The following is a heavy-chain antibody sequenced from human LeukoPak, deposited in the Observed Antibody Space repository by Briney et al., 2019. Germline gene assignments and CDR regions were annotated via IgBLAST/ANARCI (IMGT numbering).Heavy chain of an antibody. V-gene: IGHV4-34*01. J-gene: IGHJ4*02. D-gene: IGHD3-22*01. Sequence: SETLSLTCAVYGGSFSGYYWSWIRQPPGKGLEWIGEINHSGSTNYNPSLKSRVTISVDTSKNQFSLKLSSVTAADTAVYYCARSVTMIVVVLFDYWGQETLVTVSS. CDR2: INHSGST. CDR3: ARSVTMIVVVLFDY. CDR1: GGSFSGYY.